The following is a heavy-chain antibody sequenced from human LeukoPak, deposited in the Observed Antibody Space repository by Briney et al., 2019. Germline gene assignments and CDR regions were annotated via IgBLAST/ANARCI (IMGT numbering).Heavy chain of an antibody. D-gene: IGHD3-10*01. CDR2: INHSGST. Sequence: SETLSLTCAVYGGSFSGYYWSWIRQPPGKGLEWIGEINHSGSTNYNPSLKSRVTISVDTSKNQFSLKLSSVTAADTAVYYCARGVKVVRGALDYWGQEPWSPSPQ. CDR3: ARGVKVVRGALDY. J-gene: IGHJ4*01. V-gene: IGHV4-34*01. CDR1: GGSFSGYY.